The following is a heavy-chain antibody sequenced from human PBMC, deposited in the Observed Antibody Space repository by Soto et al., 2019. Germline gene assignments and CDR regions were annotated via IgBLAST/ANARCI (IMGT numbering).Heavy chain of an antibody. CDR3: ARGPGVVVPAAIDY. CDR2: INHSGST. V-gene: IGHV4-34*01. Sequence: SETLSLTCAVYGGSFSGYYWSWIRQPPGKGLEWIGEINHSGSTNYNPSLKSRVTISVDTSKNQFSLKLSSVTAADTAVYYCARGPGVVVPAAIDYWGQGTLVTVSS. CDR1: GGSFSGYY. J-gene: IGHJ4*02. D-gene: IGHD2-2*01.